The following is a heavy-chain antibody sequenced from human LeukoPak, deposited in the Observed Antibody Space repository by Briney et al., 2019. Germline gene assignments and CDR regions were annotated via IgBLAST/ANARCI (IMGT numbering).Heavy chain of an antibody. V-gene: IGHV3-53*01. CDR2: IYSGGST. CDR1: GFTVSSNY. Sequence: GGSLRLSCAASGFTVSSNYMSWVRQAPGKGLEWVSVIYSGGSTYYADSVKGRFTISRDNSKNTLYLQMNSLRAEDTAVYYCARVERSSWPNWFDPWGQGTLVTVSS. D-gene: IGHD6-13*01. CDR3: ARVERSSWPNWFDP. J-gene: IGHJ5*02.